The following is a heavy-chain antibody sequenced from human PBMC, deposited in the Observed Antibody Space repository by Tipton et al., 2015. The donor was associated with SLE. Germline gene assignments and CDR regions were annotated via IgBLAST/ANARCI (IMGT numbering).Heavy chain of an antibody. CDR1: GGSFSSGSYH. V-gene: IGHV4-61*09. CDR2: MFSSGTT. Sequence: TLSLTCIVSGGSFSSGSYHWSWIRQPAGKGLEWIGQMFSSGTTNYNPSLKSRVTVSVDTSKSQFSLKLTSVTAADTAVYYCATGRGADGYYTYGLDVWGQGATVTVSS. J-gene: IGHJ6*02. D-gene: IGHD1-26*01. CDR3: ATGRGADGYYTYGLDV.